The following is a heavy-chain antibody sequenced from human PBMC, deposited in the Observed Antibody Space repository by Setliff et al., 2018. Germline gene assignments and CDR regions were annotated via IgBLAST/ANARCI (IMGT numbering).Heavy chain of an antibody. Sequence: SSETLSLTCAIYGGSFSDSYWSWIRQPPGKGLEWIGDINYLGNTNYNPSLKTRVTISVDTSKNQFSLKLVSMTAADTAVYYCARGRIQLWKYYFDYWGQGTLGTVSS. J-gene: IGHJ4*02. CDR1: GGSFSDSY. D-gene: IGHD5-18*01. CDR3: ARGRIQLWKYYFDY. CDR2: INYLGNT. V-gene: IGHV4-34*01.